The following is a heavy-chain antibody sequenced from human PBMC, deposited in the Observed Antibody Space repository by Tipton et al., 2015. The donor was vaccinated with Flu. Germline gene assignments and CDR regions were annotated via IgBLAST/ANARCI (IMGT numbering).Heavy chain of an antibody. CDR2: ISYDGSNK. J-gene: IGHJ4*02. Sequence: SLRLSCAASGFTFSSYGMHWVRQAPGKGLEWVAVISYDGSNKYYADSVKGRFTISRDNSKNTLYLQMNSLRAEDTAVYYCAKDRGDSSGYYFDYWGQGTLVTVSS. D-gene: IGHD3-22*01. V-gene: IGHV3-30*18. CDR3: AKDRGDSSGYYFDY. CDR1: GFTFSSYG.